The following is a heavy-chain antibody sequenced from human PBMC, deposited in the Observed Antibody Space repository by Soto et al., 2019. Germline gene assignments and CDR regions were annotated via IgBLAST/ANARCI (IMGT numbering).Heavy chain of an antibody. CDR2: ISGSGSYI. D-gene: IGHD3-16*01. V-gene: IGHV3-21*01. CDR1: GFTFSTYT. J-gene: IGHJ4*02. CDR3: AKELGRGPKTFDY. Sequence: PGGSLRLSCTASGFTFSTYTMNWVRQAPGKGLEWVSSISGSGSYIYYADSVKGRFTISRDNAKKSLYLQMNSLRAEDTAVYYCAKELGRGPKTFDYWGQGTLVTVSS.